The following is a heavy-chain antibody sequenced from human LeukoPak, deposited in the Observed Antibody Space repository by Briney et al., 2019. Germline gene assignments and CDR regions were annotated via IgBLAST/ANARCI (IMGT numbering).Heavy chain of an antibody. CDR2: IYPGDSDT. CDR3: ARRYYDSSGYYPYFDY. V-gene: IGHV5-51*01. D-gene: IGHD3-22*01. CDR1: GYSFTSYW. J-gene: IGHJ4*02. Sequence: GESLKISCKGSGYSFTSYWIGWVRQMPGKGLEWMGIIYPGDSDTRNSPSFQGQVTISVDKSISTAYLQWSSLKASDTAMYYCARRYYDSSGYYPYFDYWGQGTLVTVSS.